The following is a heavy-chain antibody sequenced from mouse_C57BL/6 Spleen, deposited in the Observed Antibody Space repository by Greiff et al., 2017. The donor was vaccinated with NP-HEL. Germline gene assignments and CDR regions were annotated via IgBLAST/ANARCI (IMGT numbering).Heavy chain of an antibody. D-gene: IGHD2-3*01. CDR3: ARIYDGYYSIFDY. CDR2: ISDGGGYT. J-gene: IGHJ2*01. Sequence: EVQLVESGGGLVKPGGSLKLSCAASGFTFSSYAMSWVRQTPEKRLEWVATISDGGGYTYYPDNVKGRFTISRDNAKNNLYLQMSHLKSEDTAMYYCARIYDGYYSIFDYWGQGTTLTVSS. CDR1: GFTFSSYA. V-gene: IGHV5-4*01.